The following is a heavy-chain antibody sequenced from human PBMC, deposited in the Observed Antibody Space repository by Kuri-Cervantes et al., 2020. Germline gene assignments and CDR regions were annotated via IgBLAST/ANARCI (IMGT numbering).Heavy chain of an antibody. CDR3: AKSGGYGSGSYYYFDY. CDR1: GFTFSSYW. CDR2: IKQDGSEK. J-gene: IGHJ4*02. D-gene: IGHD3-10*01. Sequence: GGSLRLSCAASGFTFSSYWMSWVRQAPGKGLEWVANIKQDGSEKYYVDSVKGRFTISRDNSKNTLYLQMNSLRAEDTAVYYCAKSGGYGSGSYYYFDYWGQGALVTVSS. V-gene: IGHV3-7*01.